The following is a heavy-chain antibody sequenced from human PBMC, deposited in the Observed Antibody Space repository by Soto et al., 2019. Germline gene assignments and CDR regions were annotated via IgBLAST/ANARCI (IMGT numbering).Heavy chain of an antibody. CDR1: GYTLTELS. Sequence: ASVKVSCKVSGYTLTELSMHWVRQAPGKGLEWMGGFDPEDGETIYAQKFQGRVTMTEDTSTDTAYMELSSLRSEDTAVYYCATMDGYCSSTSCRGSYYYYGMDVWGQGTTVTVSS. CDR2: FDPEDGET. J-gene: IGHJ6*02. CDR3: ATMDGYCSSTSCRGSYYYYGMDV. D-gene: IGHD2-2*01. V-gene: IGHV1-24*01.